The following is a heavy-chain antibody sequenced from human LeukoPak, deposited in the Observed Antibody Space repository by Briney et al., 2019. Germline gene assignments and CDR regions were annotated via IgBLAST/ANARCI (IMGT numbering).Heavy chain of an antibody. V-gene: IGHV3-48*03. CDR3: ARVNQGAFDI. CDR2: ISSSGSTI. Sequence: GGSLRLSCAASGLTFSSYEMNWVRQAPGKGLEGVSYISSSGSTIYYADSVTGRFTISRDPDTNSLYLQMNSLRAEDPAVYYCARVNQGAFDIWGQGTMVTVSS. J-gene: IGHJ3*02. CDR1: GLTFSSYE.